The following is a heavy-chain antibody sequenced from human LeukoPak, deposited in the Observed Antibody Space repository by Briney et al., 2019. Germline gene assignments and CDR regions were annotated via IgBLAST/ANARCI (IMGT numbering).Heavy chain of an antibody. CDR1: GFTFSSHW. D-gene: IGHD6-13*01. CDR3: ARVPRGVRYRSSWSGYIDY. J-gene: IGHJ4*02. Sequence: GGSLRLSCAASGFTFSSHWMHWVRQGPGKGLVWVSRINSDGSSPTYEDSVKGRFTISRDNAKNTLYLQMKSLRAEDTAVYYCARVPRGVRYRSSWSGYIDYGGQGTLVTVSS. CDR2: INSDGSSP. V-gene: IGHV3-74*01.